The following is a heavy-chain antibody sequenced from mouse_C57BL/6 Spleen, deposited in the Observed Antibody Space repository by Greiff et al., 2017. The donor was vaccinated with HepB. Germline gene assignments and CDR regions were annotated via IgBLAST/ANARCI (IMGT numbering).Heavy chain of an antibody. CDR3: ARGGEKTGAKFAY. D-gene: IGHD4-1*01. Sequence: VQLQQPGAELVRPGSSVKLSCKASGYTFTSYWMHWVKQRPIQGLEWIGNIDPSDSETHYNQKFKDKATLTVDKSSSTAYMQLSSLTSEDSAVYYCARGGEKTGAKFAYWGQGTLVTVSA. CDR2: IDPSDSET. CDR1: GYTFTSYW. V-gene: IGHV1-52*01. J-gene: IGHJ3*01.